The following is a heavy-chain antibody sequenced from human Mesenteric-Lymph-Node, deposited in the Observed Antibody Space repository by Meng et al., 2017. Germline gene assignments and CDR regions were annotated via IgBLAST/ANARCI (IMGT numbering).Heavy chain of an antibody. V-gene: IGHV1-2*06. D-gene: IGHD6-13*01. CDR1: GDTFTGYY. J-gene: IGHJ4*02. CDR3: AREEGPSSSWYVDY. Sequence: QVQLVQSGAEGKKPGAAGKGSGKASGDTFTGYYMHWVRQAPGQGLEWMGRINPNSGGTNYAQKFQGRVTMTRDTSISTAYMELSRLRSDDTAVYYCAREEGPSSSWYVDYWGQGTLVTVSS. CDR2: INPNSGGT.